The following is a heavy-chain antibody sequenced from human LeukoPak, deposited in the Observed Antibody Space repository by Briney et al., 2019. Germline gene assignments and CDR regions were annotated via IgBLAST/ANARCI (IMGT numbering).Heavy chain of an antibody. Sequence: SETLSLTCTVSGGSISGTNWGSWVRQPPGKGLEWIGEVYHSGSTYYNPSLKSRVTISVDRSKNQFSLKLSSVTAADTAVYYCARAWSTKRRYSYGYLLDWGQGTLVTVSS. CDR2: VYHSGST. CDR1: GGSISGTNW. V-gene: IGHV4-4*02. D-gene: IGHD5-18*01. J-gene: IGHJ4*02. CDR3: ARAWSTKRRYSYGYLLD.